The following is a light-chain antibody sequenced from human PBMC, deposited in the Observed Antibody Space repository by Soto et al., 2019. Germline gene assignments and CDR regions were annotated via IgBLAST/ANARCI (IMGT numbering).Light chain of an antibody. CDR3: TSYTSRATLV. V-gene: IGLV2-14*01. CDR2: EVS. CDR1: TSDIGTYNY. Sequence: QSALTQPASVSGSPGQSITISCTGATSDIGTYNYVSWYRHHPGKAPKLLIFEVSNRPSGVSHRFSGSKSGNTASLTISGLLAEDEADYYCTSYTSRATLVFGGGTKVTVL. J-gene: IGLJ2*01.